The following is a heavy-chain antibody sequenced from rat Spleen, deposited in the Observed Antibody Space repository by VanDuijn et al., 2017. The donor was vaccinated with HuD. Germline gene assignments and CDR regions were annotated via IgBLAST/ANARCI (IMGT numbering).Heavy chain of an antibody. Sequence: EVQLVESDGGLVQPGRSMKLSCAASGFTFSSFPMAWVRQAPTKGLEWVATISYGDSSGHSSTYYRDSVKGRFTISTDNAKSTLSLQMDSLRSEDTATYYCARRHYGYTDYFDYWGQGVMVTVSS. CDR3: ARRHYGYTDYFDY. CDR2: ISYGDSSGHSST. D-gene: IGHD1-9*01. J-gene: IGHJ2*01. V-gene: IGHV5-29*01. CDR1: GFTFSSFP.